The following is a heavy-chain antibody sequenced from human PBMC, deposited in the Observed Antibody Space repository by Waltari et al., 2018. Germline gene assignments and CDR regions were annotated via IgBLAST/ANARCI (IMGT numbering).Heavy chain of an antibody. J-gene: IGHJ4*02. CDR1: GGSISSGGYY. V-gene: IGHV4-31*01. CDR2: IYYSGST. D-gene: IGHD3-22*01. CDR3: ARGGYYYDSSGVFDY. Sequence: QVQLQESGPGLVKPSQTLSLTCTVSGGSISSGGYYWRWIRQHPGKGLEWIGYIYYSGSTYYSPSLKSLVTRSVDTSKNQFSLKLSSVTAADTAVYYCARGGYYYDSSGVFDYWGQGTLVTVSS.